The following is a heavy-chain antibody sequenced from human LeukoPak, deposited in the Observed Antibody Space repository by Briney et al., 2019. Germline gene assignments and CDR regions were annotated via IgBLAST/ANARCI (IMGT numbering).Heavy chain of an antibody. V-gene: IGHV5-51*01. J-gene: IGHJ4*02. Sequence: GESLQISSKGSGYSFASYWIAWVRQMPGKGLEWMGIIYPGDSDTRYSPSFQGQVTISADKSISTAYLQWSSLKASDTAIYYCARQWGDCSSTSCYSAYWGQGTLVTVSS. D-gene: IGHD2-2*01. CDR3: ARQWGDCSSTSCYSAY. CDR1: GYSFASYW. CDR2: IYPGDSDT.